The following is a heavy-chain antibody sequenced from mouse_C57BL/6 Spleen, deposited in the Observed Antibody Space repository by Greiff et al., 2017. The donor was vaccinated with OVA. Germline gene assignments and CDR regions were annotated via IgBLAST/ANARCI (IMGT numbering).Heavy chain of an antibody. D-gene: IGHD3-2*02. CDR2: IDPSDSYT. CDR1: GYTFTSYW. J-gene: IGHJ3*01. V-gene: IGHV1-59*01. CDR3: ARSGGSGPWFAY. Sequence: VQLQQPGAELVRPGTSVKLSCKASGYTFTSYWMHWVKQRPGQGLEWIGVIDPSDSYTNYNQKFKGKATLTVDTSSSTAYMQLSSLTSEDSAVYYCARSGGSGPWFAYWGQGTLVTVSA.